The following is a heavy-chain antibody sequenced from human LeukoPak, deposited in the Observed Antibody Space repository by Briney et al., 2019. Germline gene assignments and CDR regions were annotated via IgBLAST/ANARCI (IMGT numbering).Heavy chain of an antibody. CDR2: ISSSSNYI. D-gene: IGHD3-16*01. J-gene: IGHJ3*02. V-gene: IGHV3-21*06. Sequence: GGSLRLSCAASGFTFDSYTMNWVRQAPGKGLEWVSSISSSSNYIYYADSVKGRFTISRDNAKNALYLQMNSLRAEDTAVYYCASGASHAFDIWGQGTMDTVSS. CDR3: ASGASHAFDI. CDR1: GFTFDSYT.